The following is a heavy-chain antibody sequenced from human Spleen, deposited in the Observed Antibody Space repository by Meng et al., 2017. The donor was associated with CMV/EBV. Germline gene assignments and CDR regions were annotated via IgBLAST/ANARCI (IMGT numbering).Heavy chain of an antibody. CDR3: ARDLVVPAAIQYYYHNYGMDV. CDR1: GFTVETHY. Sequence: GGSLRLSCAASGFTVETHYMSWVRQAPGKGLEWVSDIYSAGNTYYADSVKGRFTISRGNSKNTLNLQMNSLRVEDTAVYYCARDLVVPAAIQYYYHNYGMDVWGQGTTVTVSS. D-gene: IGHD2-2*01. V-gene: IGHV3-66*02. J-gene: IGHJ6*02. CDR2: IYSAGNT.